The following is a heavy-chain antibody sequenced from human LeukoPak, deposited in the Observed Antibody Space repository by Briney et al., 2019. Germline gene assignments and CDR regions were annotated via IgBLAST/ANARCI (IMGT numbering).Heavy chain of an antibody. D-gene: IGHD3-3*01. Sequence: PGGSLRLSCAASRFTFSSYSMNWVRQAPGKGLEWVSSIGSSSSYIYYADSVKGRFTISRDNAKNSLYLQMNSLRAEDTAVYYCARDSRITIFGVVIPYYFDYWGQGTLVTVSS. V-gene: IGHV3-21*01. CDR1: RFTFSSYS. J-gene: IGHJ4*02. CDR2: IGSSSSYI. CDR3: ARDSRITIFGVVIPYYFDY.